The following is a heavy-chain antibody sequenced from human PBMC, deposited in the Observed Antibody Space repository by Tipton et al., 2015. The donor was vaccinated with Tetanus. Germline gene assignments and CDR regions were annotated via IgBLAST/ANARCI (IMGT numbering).Heavy chain of an antibody. Sequence: LRLSCAVSGFTFSSYTMNWVRQAPGKGLEWIGTIYYSGSTYYNPSLKSRVTISVDTSKNQFSLKLSSVTAADTAVYYCARTGPVAGTVRDAFDIWGQGTMVTVSS. CDR3: ARTGPVAGTVRDAFDI. CDR2: IYYSGST. V-gene: IGHV4-59*05. CDR1: GFTFSSYT. D-gene: IGHD6-19*01. J-gene: IGHJ3*02.